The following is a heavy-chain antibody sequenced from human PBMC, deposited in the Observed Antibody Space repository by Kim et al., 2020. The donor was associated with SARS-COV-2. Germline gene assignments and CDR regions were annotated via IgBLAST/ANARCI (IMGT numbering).Heavy chain of an antibody. J-gene: IGHJ6*02. V-gene: IGHV3-13*01. D-gene: IGHD3-10*01. Sequence: TGRFTISREKAKNSLYLQMNSLRAGDTAVYYCARGLSMVRGVRNKGGMDVWGQGTTVTVSS. CDR3: ARGLSMVRGVRNKGGMDV.